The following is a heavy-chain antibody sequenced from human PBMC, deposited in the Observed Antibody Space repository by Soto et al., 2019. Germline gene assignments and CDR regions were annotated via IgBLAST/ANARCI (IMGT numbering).Heavy chain of an antibody. CDR3: ASRIGGSSYYPPDY. Sequence: QVQLVESGGGVVQPGGSLRLSCAASGFTFSGYGMHWVRQSPGEGLEWVAILANDGSYQYYAESVKGRFTISRDNSKNTLYLQMDSLRPEDTAVYYCASRIGGSSYYPPDYWGQGTRVTVSS. D-gene: IGHD1-26*01. CDR1: GFTFSGYG. CDR2: LANDGSYQ. V-gene: IGHV3-30*03. J-gene: IGHJ4*02.